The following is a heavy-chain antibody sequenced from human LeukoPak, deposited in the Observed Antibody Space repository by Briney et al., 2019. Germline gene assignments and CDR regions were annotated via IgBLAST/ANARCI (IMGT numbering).Heavy chain of an antibody. CDR2: ISGSGGST. CDR1: GFTFSSYG. J-gene: IGHJ4*02. CDR3: ARDPGLAVAGRSFDY. D-gene: IGHD6-19*01. V-gene: IGHV3-23*01. Sequence: PGGSLRLSCAASGFTFSSYGMSWVRQAPGKGLEWVSAISGSGGSTYYADSVKGRFTISRDNAKNSLYLQMYSLRAEDTAVYYCARDPGLAVAGRSFDYWGQGTLVTVSS.